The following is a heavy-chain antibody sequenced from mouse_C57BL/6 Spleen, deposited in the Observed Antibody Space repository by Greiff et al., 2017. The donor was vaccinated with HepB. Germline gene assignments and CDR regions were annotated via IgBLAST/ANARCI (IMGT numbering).Heavy chain of an antibody. J-gene: IGHJ4*01. CDR2: ISYDGSN. CDR1: GYSITSGYY. D-gene: IGHD1-1*01. CDR3: AIIITTVVEDYAMDY. Sequence: ESGPGLVKPSQSLSLTCSVTGYSITSGYYWNWIRQFPGNKLEWMGYISYDGSNNYNPSFKNRISITRDTSKNQFFLKLNSVTTEDTATYYCAIIITTVVEDYAMDYWGQGTSVTVSS. V-gene: IGHV3-6*01.